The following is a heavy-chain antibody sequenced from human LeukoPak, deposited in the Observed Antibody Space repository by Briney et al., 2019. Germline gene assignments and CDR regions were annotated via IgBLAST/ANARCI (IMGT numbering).Heavy chain of an antibody. CDR3: ARVLPPLYSSSWYDLDY. CDR2: INSDGSST. J-gene: IGHJ4*02. V-gene: IGHV3-74*01. Sequence: GGSLRLSYAASGFTFSSYWMHWVRRAPGKGLVWVSRINSDGSSTSYADSVKGRFTISRDNAKNTLYLQMNSLRAEGTAVYYCARVLPPLYSSSWYDLDYWGQGTLVTVSS. D-gene: IGHD6-13*01. CDR1: GFTFSSYW.